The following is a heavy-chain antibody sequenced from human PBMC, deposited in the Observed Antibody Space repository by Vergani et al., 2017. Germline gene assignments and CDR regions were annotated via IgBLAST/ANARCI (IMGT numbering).Heavy chain of an antibody. CDR2: IRWNRGSI. Sequence: EVQLVEFGGGLVQPGRSLRRSFAAFGLTFDDYAMHWVRQAPGKGLEWVSGIRWNRGSIGYADSVKGRFTISRDNAKNSLYLQMNSLRGEDTALYYCAKGSGGDYDFWSGDPECNHAFDIWGKGTMVTVSS. V-gene: IGHV3-9*01. CDR1: GLTFDDYA. D-gene: IGHD3-3*01. J-gene: IGHJ3*02. CDR3: AKGSGGDYDFWSGDPECNHAFDI.